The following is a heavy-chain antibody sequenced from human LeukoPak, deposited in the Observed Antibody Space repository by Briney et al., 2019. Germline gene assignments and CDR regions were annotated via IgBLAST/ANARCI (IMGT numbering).Heavy chain of an antibody. CDR3: ARDSKHRYYDYVWGSSNYYYYMDV. D-gene: IGHD3-16*01. CDR2: INPSGGGT. CDR1: RYTFTSYY. J-gene: IGHJ6*03. V-gene: IGHV1-46*01. Sequence: ASVKVSCKASRYTFTSYYMHWVRQAPGQGLEWMGIINPSGGGTSYAQKFQGRVTMTRDMSTSTVYMELSSLRSEDTAVYYCARDSKHRYYDYVWGSSNYYYYMDVWGKGTTVTVSS.